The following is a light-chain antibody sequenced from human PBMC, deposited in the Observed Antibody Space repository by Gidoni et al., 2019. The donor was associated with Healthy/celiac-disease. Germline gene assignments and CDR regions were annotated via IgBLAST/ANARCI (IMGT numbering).Light chain of an antibody. CDR2: GAS. Sequence: EIVLTQSPGTLSLSPGERATLSGRASQSVSSSYLAWYQQKPGQAPRLLIYGASSRSAASPPTFSSRGCCTTFTTTISILLPPEFPVDDCQQYCSSPVTFGQGTKVELK. V-gene: IGKV3-20*01. CDR1: QSVSSSY. J-gene: IGKJ1*01. CDR3: QQYCSSPVT.